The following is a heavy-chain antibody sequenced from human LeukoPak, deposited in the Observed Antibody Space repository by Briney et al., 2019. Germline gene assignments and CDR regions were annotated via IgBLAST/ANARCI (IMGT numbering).Heavy chain of an antibody. J-gene: IGHJ4*02. CDR1: GFTFSNYW. CDR3: ARDKKSGESSETDY. Sequence: PGGSLRLSCAASGFTFSNYWVHWVRQAPGKGLVWVSRINRDGSTTKYADSVKGRFTASRDNAKNTLNLQMNSLRAEDTAVYYCARDKKSGESSETDYWGQGTLVTVSS. V-gene: IGHV3-74*03. CDR2: INRDGSTT. D-gene: IGHD3-10*01.